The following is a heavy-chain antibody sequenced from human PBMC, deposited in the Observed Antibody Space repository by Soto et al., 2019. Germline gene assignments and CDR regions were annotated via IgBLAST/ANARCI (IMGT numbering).Heavy chain of an antibody. J-gene: IGHJ6*02. CDR3: ARDGGGITMVPGVTHYGMDV. Sequence: QVQLVESGGGVVQPGRSLRLSCAASGFTFSSYGMHWVRQAPGKGLEWVAVIWYDGSNKYYADSVKGRFTISRDNSKNTLYLQMNSLRAEDTAVYYCARDGGGITMVPGVTHYGMDVWGQGTTVTVSS. CDR2: IWYDGSNK. D-gene: IGHD3-10*01. CDR1: GFTFSSYG. V-gene: IGHV3-33*01.